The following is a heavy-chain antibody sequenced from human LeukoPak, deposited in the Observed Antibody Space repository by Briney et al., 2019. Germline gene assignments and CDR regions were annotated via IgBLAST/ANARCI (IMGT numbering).Heavy chain of an antibody. J-gene: IGHJ4*02. CDR1: GGSISSYY. D-gene: IGHD3-10*01. CDR2: IYYSGST. CDR3: ASLYYYGSGSYYNY. V-gene: IGHV4-59*01. Sequence: PSETLSLTCTVSGGSISSYYWSWIRQPPGKGLEWIGYIYYSGSTNYNPSLKSRVTISVDTSKNQFSLKLSSVTAADTAVYYCASLYYYGSGSYYNYWGQGTLVTVSS.